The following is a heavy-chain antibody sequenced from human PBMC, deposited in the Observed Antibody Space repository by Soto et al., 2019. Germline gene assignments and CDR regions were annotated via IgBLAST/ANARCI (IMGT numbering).Heavy chain of an antibody. D-gene: IGHD3-3*01. Sequence: ASVKVSCKVSGYTLTELSMHWVRQAPGKGLEWMGGFDPEDGETIYAQKFQGRVTMTEDTSTDTAYMELSSLRSDDTAVYYCATGSPKDYDFWRGYSHYYYYMDVWGKGTTVTVSS. CDR3: ATGSPKDYDFWRGYSHYYYYMDV. V-gene: IGHV1-24*01. CDR1: GYTLTELS. J-gene: IGHJ6*03. CDR2: FDPEDGET.